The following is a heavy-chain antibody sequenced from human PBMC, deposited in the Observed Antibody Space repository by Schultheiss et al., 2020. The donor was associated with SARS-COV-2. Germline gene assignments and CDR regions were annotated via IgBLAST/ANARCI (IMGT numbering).Heavy chain of an antibody. CDR2: IYPGDSDT. CDR1: GYSLTSYW. Sequence: GGSLRLSCKGSGYSLTSYWIGWVRQMPGKGLEWMGIIYPGDSDTRYSPSFQGQVTISADKSISTAYLQWSSLKASDTAMYYCAASMVGKDYYYYYGMDVWGQGTTVTVSS. CDR3: AASMVGKDYYYYYGMDV. D-gene: IGHD3-10*01. V-gene: IGHV5-51*01. J-gene: IGHJ6*02.